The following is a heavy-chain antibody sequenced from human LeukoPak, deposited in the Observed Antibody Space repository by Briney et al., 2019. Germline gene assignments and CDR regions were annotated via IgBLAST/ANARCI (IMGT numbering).Heavy chain of an antibody. CDR3: ARPLVYYDSSGYYPLDY. D-gene: IGHD3-22*01. CDR2: ISSSSSDI. CDR1: GFTFSSYS. V-gene: IGHV3-21*01. J-gene: IGHJ4*02. Sequence: GGSLRLSCAASGFTFSSYSMNWVRQAPGKGREGVSSISSSSSDIYYADSAKGRFTISRDNAKNSLYLEMNSLSAADTAVYYCARPLVYYDSSGYYPLDYWGQGTLVTVSS.